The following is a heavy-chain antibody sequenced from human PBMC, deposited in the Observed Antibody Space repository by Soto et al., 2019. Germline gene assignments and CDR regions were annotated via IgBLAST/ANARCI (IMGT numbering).Heavy chain of an antibody. J-gene: IGHJ6*02. V-gene: IGHV4-31*03. Sequence: VQLQESGPGLVKPSQTLSLTCTVSGGSISSGGYYWRWIRQHPGKGLEWIGYIYYSGSTYYNPSLKSRVTISVDTSKNQFSLKLSSVTAADTAVYYCARVCGGDCHYGMDVWGQGTTVTVSS. CDR2: IYYSGST. CDR3: ARVCGGDCHYGMDV. D-gene: IGHD2-21*02. CDR1: GGSISSGGYY.